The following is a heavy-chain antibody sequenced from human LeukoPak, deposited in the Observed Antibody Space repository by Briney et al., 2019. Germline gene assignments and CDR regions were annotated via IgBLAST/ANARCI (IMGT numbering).Heavy chain of an antibody. J-gene: IGHJ4*02. V-gene: IGHV1-24*01. CDR3: ATGRYYDSSGYYRLKIIGHFDY. CDR1: GYTLTELS. D-gene: IGHD3-22*01. Sequence: ASVKVSCKVSGYTLTELSMHWVRQAPGKGLEWMGGFDPEDGETIYAQKFQGRVTMTEDTSTDTAYMELSSLRSKDTAVYYCATGRYYDSSGYYRLKIIGHFDYWGQGTLVTVSS. CDR2: FDPEDGET.